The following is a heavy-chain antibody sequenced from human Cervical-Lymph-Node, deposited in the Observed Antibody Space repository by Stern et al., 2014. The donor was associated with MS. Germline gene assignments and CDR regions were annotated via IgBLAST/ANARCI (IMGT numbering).Heavy chain of an antibody. Sequence: VQLVESGSELRKPGASVKVSCKASGYDFTVYAMNWVRQAPGQGLEWMGRIETNTGNQAYAQGFKGRFVFSLDTSVSTAYLQINSLKAEDSAVYYCARLERGMDVWGQGTTVTVSS. D-gene: IGHD5-24*01. J-gene: IGHJ6*02. CDR1: GYDFTVYA. CDR2: IETNTGNQ. CDR3: ARLERGMDV. V-gene: IGHV7-4-1*02.